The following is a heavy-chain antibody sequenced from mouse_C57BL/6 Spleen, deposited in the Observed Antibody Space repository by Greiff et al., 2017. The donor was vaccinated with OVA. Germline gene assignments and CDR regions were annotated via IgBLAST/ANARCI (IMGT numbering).Heavy chain of an antibody. CDR1: GYTFTSYW. J-gene: IGHJ2*01. CDR2: IDPSDSYT. V-gene: IGHV1-50*01. D-gene: IGHD4-1*01. CDR3: ARGTGTVRDY. Sequence: QVQLQQPGAELVKPGASVKLSCKASGYTFTSYWMQWVKQRPGQGLEWIGEIDPSDSYTNYNQKFKGKATLTVDTSSSTAYMQLSSLTSEDSAVYYCARGTGTVRDYWGQGTTLTVSS.